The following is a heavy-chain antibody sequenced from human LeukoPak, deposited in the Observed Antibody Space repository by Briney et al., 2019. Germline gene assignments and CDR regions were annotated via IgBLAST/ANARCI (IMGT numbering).Heavy chain of an antibody. Sequence: GGSLRLSCAASGFTFSSYGMHWVRQAPGKGLEWVAFIRYDGSNKYYADSVKGRFTISRDNSKNTLYLQMNSLRAEDTAVYYCARAIRYQLLSDYWGQGTLVTVSS. D-gene: IGHD2-2*01. CDR3: ARAIRYQLLSDY. CDR2: IRYDGSNK. V-gene: IGHV3-30*02. CDR1: GFTFSSYG. J-gene: IGHJ4*02.